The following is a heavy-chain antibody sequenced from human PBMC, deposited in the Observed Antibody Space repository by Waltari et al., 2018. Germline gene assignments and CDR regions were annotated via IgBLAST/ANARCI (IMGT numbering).Heavy chain of an antibody. Sequence: QVQLQESGPGLVKPSETLSLTCAVSGGSISGLYWNWIRKTPGKGLEWIGYIGCSSGSTYYNPSLKSRVTISTDTSKNQFSLKLSSVTAADTAVYYCATGDIAAGPFDYWGQGVLVTVSS. D-gene: IGHD6-6*01. CDR1: GGSISGLY. J-gene: IGHJ4*02. V-gene: IGHV4-59*12. CDR3: ATGDIAAGPFDY. CDR2: IGCSSGST.